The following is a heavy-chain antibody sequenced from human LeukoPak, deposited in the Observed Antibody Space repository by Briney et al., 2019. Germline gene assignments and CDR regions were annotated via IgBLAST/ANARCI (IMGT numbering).Heavy chain of an antibody. CDR3: ARAYCSSTSCQYYFDY. Sequence: SETLSLTCAVYRGSFSGYYWSWIRQPPGKGLEWIGEINHSGSTNYNPSLKSRVTISVDTSKNQFSLKLSSVTAADTAVYYCARAYCSSTSCQYYFDYWGQGTLVTVSS. J-gene: IGHJ4*02. D-gene: IGHD2-2*01. CDR1: RGSFSGYY. V-gene: IGHV4-34*01. CDR2: INHSGST.